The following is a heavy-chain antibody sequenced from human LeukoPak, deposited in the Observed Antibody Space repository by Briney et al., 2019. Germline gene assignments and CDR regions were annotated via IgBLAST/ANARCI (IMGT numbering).Heavy chain of an antibody. CDR2: VNSDGSST. CDR1: GFTFSDYY. J-gene: IGHJ5*02. V-gene: IGHV3-74*01. CDR3: ARDPAPQGWFDR. Sequence: GGSLRLSCAASGFTFSDYYMSWIRRAPGKGLVWVSRVNSDGSSTSYADSVKGRFTISRDNAKNTLYLQMNSLRAEDTAVYYCARDPAPQGWFDRWGQGTLVTVSS.